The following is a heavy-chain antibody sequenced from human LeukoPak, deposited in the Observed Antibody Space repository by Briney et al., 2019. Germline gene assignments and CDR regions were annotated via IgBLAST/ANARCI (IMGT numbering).Heavy chain of an antibody. CDR1: GGSISSSSYY. V-gene: IGHV4-39*07. J-gene: IGHJ4*02. CDR2: IYYSGST. D-gene: IGHD1-26*01. CDR3: ARDLHGIVGAPT. Sequence: SETLSLTCTVSGGSISSSSYYWGWIRQPPGKGLEWIGSIYYSGSTYYNPSLKSRVTISVDTSKNQFSLKLSSVTAADTAVYYCARDLHGIVGAPTWGQGTLVTVSS.